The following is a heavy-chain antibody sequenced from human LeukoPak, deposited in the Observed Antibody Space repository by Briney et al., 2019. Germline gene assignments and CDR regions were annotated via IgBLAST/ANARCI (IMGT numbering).Heavy chain of an antibody. Sequence: PGGSLRLSCAASGFTFSSYEMNWVRQAPGKGLEWVSYISSSGSTIYYADSVKGRFTISRDNAKNSLYLQMNSLRAEDTAVYYCARGAPYYYDSSGYSVNAFDIWGQGTMVTVSS. J-gene: IGHJ3*02. CDR2: ISSSGSTI. V-gene: IGHV3-48*03. CDR3: ARGAPYYYDSSGYSVNAFDI. D-gene: IGHD3-22*01. CDR1: GFTFSSYE.